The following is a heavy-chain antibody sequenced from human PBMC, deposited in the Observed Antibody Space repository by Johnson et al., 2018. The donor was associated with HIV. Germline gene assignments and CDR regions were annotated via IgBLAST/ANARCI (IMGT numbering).Heavy chain of an antibody. CDR2: IGTAGDT. D-gene: IGHD6-19*01. CDR1: GFTFSSYD. Sequence: VQLVESGGGVVQPGRSLRLSCAASGFTFSSYDMHWVRQATGKGLEWVSAIGTAGDTYYPGSVKGRFTISRENSKNSLYLQMNSLRAEDTAFYYCARDRRNRQWQRLDAFDIWGQGTMVIVSS. J-gene: IGHJ3*02. CDR3: ARDRRNRQWQRLDAFDI. V-gene: IGHV3-13*01.